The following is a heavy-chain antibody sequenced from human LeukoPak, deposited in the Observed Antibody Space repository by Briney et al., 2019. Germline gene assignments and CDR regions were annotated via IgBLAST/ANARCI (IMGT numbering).Heavy chain of an antibody. CDR1: GFTFSRFG. CDR3: AQKGGTDH. V-gene: IGHV3-48*02. CDR2: ISSSSSAM. Sequence: GGSLRLSCAASGFTFSRFGMNWVRQAPGKGLEWISYISSSSSAMYYADSVKGRFTISRDNAKNSLYLQMSSLRDEDTAVYYCAQKGGTDHWGQGTLVTVSS. D-gene: IGHD2-15*01. J-gene: IGHJ4*02.